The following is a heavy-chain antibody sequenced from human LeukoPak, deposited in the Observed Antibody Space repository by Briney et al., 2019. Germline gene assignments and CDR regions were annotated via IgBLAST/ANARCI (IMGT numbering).Heavy chain of an antibody. D-gene: IGHD1-26*01. J-gene: IGHJ4*02. CDR2: ISWNSGSI. V-gene: IGHV3-9*01. CDR3: AKDRTLGATDDYYFDY. CDR1: GFTFDDYA. Sequence: GGSLRLSCAASGFTFDDYAMHWVRQAPGKGLEWVSGISWNSGSIGYADSVKGRFTISRDNAKNSLYLQMNSLRAEDTALYYCAKDRTLGATDDYYFDYWGQGTLVTVSS.